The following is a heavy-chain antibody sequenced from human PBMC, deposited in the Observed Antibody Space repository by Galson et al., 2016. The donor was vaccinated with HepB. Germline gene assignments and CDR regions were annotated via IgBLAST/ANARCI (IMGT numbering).Heavy chain of an antibody. Sequence: SLRLSCAASRFSVSGKYMSWARQAPGKGLEWVSAIFSGDATYYRDSVKGRFTISRDTSKNTLYLQMNNLRAEDTAIYYCAIDPSHWIENPFALWGQGTLVTVSS. CDR3: AIDPSHWIENPFAL. CDR1: RFSVSGKY. CDR2: IFSGDAT. J-gene: IGHJ4*02. D-gene: IGHD2-2*03. V-gene: IGHV3-53*01.